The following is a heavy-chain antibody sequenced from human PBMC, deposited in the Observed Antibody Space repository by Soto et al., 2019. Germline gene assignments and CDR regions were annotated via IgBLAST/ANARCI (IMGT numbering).Heavy chain of an antibody. V-gene: IGHV3-30*18. J-gene: IGHJ4*02. D-gene: IGHD2-15*01. CDR3: AKESRYCTGGSCYSRPYYFDY. Sequence: QVQLVESGGGVVQPGRSLRLSCAASGFTFSSYGMHWVRQAPGKGLEWVAVISYDGRNKYYADSVKGRFTISRDNSKNTLYLQMNSLRAEDTAVYYCAKESRYCTGGSCYSRPYYFDYWGQGTLVTVSS. CDR2: ISYDGRNK. CDR1: GFTFSSYG.